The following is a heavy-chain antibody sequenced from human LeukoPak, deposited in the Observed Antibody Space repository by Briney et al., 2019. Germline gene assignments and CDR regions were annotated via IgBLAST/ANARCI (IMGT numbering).Heavy chain of an antibody. J-gene: IGHJ4*02. V-gene: IGHV3-30*02. Sequence: GGSLRLSCAASGFTFSSYGVHWVRQAPGKGLEWVAFIRYDGSNKYYADSVKGRFTISRDNSKNTLYLQMNSLRAEDTAVYYCAKDLGPSRGYSYGPLDYWGQGTLVTVSS. D-gene: IGHD5-18*01. CDR1: GFTFSSYG. CDR3: AKDLGPSRGYSYGPLDY. CDR2: IRYDGSNK.